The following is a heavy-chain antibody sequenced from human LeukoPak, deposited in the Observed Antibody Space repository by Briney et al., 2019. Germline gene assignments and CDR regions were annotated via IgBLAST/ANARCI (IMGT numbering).Heavy chain of an antibody. CDR3: ARDSVSPEMATIFPFDY. V-gene: IGHV3-21*01. CDR2: ISSSSSYI. Sequence: PGGSLRLSCAASGFTFSSYSMNWVRQAPGKGREWVSSISSSSSYIYYADSVKGRFTISRDNAKNSLYLQMNSLRAEDTAVYYCARDSVSPEMATIFPFDYWGQGTLVTVSS. D-gene: IGHD5-24*01. J-gene: IGHJ4*02. CDR1: GFTFSSYS.